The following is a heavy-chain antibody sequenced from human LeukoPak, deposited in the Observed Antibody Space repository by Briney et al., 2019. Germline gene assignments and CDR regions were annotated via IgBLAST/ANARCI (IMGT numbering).Heavy chain of an antibody. Sequence: GGSLKISCQGSGYTFSSYWIGWVRQLPGKGLEWMGIIYPGDSDTRYSPSFQGQVTISADKSISTAYLQWSSLKASDTAMYYCATRGGDGYNYYFDYWGQGTLVTVSS. D-gene: IGHD5-24*01. CDR1: GYTFSSYW. V-gene: IGHV5-51*01. CDR3: ATRGGDGYNYYFDY. J-gene: IGHJ4*02. CDR2: IYPGDSDT.